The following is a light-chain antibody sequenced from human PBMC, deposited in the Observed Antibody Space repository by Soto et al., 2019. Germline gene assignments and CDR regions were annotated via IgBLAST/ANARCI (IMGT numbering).Light chain of an antibody. Sequence: QSVLTQPPSVSAAPGQKVTISCSGISSNIGGNSVSWYQQLPGTAPKLLIYDDNKRPSGIPDRFSGSKSGTSATLGITGFQTGDEADYYCGSWDSSLSAYVFGNGTKASVL. J-gene: IGLJ1*01. CDR2: DDN. CDR3: GSWDSSLSAYV. V-gene: IGLV1-51*01. CDR1: SSNIGGNS.